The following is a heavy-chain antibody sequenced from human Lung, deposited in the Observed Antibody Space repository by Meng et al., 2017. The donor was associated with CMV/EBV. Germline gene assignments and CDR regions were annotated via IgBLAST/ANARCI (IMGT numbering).Heavy chain of an antibody. V-gene: IGHV3-30*04. J-gene: IGHJ6*02. Sequence: GESLKISCAASGFTFSSYAMHWVRQAPGKGLEWVAVISYDGSNKYYADSVKGRFTISRDNSKNTLYLQMNSLRAEDTAVYYCARAFYDSIFDVMDVWGQGXTVTVSS. CDR1: GFTFSSYA. CDR2: ISYDGSNK. D-gene: IGHD3-22*01. CDR3: ARAFYDSIFDVMDV.